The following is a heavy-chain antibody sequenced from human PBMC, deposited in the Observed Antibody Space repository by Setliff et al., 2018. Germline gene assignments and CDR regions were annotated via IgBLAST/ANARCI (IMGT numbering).Heavy chain of an antibody. Sequence: GASVKVSCKASGGTFSSYGISWVRQAPGQGLEWMGGTIPIFGTTDYAQKFRGRVTIITDESTSTAYMELSSLRFEDTAVYYCAREGVDTRSSTDYRYYMDVWGKGTTVTVSS. CDR3: AREGVDTRSSTDYRYYMDV. V-gene: IGHV1-69*05. J-gene: IGHJ6*03. CDR1: GGTFSSYG. D-gene: IGHD5-18*01. CDR2: TIPIFGTT.